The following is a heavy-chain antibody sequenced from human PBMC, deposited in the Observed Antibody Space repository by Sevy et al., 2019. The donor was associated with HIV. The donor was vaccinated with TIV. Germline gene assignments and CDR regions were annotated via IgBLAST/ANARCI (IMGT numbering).Heavy chain of an antibody. CDR3: AKDSSGLPYGMDV. CDR2: ISGSDGNT. V-gene: IGHV3-23*01. D-gene: IGHD3-10*01. CDR1: GFTFSSYA. J-gene: IGHJ6*02. Sequence: GGSLRLSCAASGFTFSSYAMSWVRQAPGKGLEWVSAISGSDGNTYYADSVKGRFTISRDNSKNTLYLQMNSLRAEDTAVYYCAKDSSGLPYGMDVWGQGTTVTVSS.